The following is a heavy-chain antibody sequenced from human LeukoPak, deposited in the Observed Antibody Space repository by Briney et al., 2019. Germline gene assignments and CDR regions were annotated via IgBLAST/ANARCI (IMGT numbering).Heavy chain of an antibody. CDR2: IIPILGIA. J-gene: IGHJ4*02. D-gene: IGHD3-22*01. CDR1: GGTFSSYA. V-gene: IGHV1-69*04. CDR3: ARETTMIGTYYFDY. Sequence: SVKVSCKASGGTFSSYAISWVRQAPGQGLERMGRIIPILGIANYAQKFQGRVTITADKSTSTAYMELSSLRSEDTAVYYCARETTMIGTYYFDYWGQGTLVTVSS.